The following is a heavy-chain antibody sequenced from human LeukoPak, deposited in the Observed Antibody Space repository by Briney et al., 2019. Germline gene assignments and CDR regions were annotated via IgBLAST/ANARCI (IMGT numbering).Heavy chain of an antibody. CDR2: MYLSGTT. Sequence: SETLSLTCTVSGDSINSLDLWSWVRQPPGKGLEWIGEMYLSGTTHSNPSVKSRVTISIDKSKNQFFLNLSSVTAADTAVYYCAKELVPDYYDSSGYYPESFDYWGQGTLVTVSS. CDR1: GDSINSLDL. J-gene: IGHJ4*02. V-gene: IGHV4-4*02. CDR3: AKELVPDYYDSSGYYPESFDY. D-gene: IGHD3-22*01.